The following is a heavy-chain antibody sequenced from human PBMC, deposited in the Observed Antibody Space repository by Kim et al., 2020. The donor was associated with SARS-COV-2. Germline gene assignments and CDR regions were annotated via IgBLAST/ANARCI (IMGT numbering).Heavy chain of an antibody. V-gene: IGHV5-51*01. CDR2: IYPGDSDT. CDR1: GYDFLKYW. Sequence: GESLKISCKGFGYDFLKYWIGWVRQMPGKGLEWMGIIYPGDSDTRYGPSFEGQVTLSVDKSISTAFLQWSSLKASDSAMYYCARAQIVAGQNGGLDYRGQGTLVTVSS. CDR3: ARAQIVAGQNGGLDY. J-gene: IGHJ4*02. D-gene: IGHD5-12*01.